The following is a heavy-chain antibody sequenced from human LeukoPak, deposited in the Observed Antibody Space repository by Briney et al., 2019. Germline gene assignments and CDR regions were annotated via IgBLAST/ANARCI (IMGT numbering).Heavy chain of an antibody. Sequence: ASVKVSCKASGYTFTGYYMHWVRQAPGQGLEWRGWINPNSGGTNYAKKFQGRVTMTRDTSISTAYMELSRLRSDDTAEYYCATDRGGGIAYCGGDCYGDAFDIWGQGTMVTVSS. V-gene: IGHV1-2*02. D-gene: IGHD2-21*02. CDR3: ATDRGGGIAYCGGDCYGDAFDI. CDR2: INPNSGGT. CDR1: GYTFTGYY. J-gene: IGHJ3*02.